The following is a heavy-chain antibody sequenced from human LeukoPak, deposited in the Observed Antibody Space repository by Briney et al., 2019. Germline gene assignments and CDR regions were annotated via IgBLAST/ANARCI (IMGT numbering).Heavy chain of an antibody. CDR2: ISYDARNK. Sequence: AGSSLRLSCVGSGFTFSNYAMHWVRQAPGKGLEWVAIISYDARNKYFTDSVNGRFTVSRDNSKNTVYLQMNSLRVDDTAVYFCAGFWGSHRLEYWGQGTPVIVSS. CDR3: AGFWGSHRLEY. CDR1: GFTFSNYA. V-gene: IGHV3-30*04. D-gene: IGHD3-16*01. J-gene: IGHJ4*02.